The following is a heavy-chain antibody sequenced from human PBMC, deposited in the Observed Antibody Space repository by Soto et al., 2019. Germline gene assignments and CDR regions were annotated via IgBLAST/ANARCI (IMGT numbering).Heavy chain of an antibody. CDR3: ARHDEDSSASHYYYYYYGMDV. CDR1: GGSISSSSYY. CDR2: IYYSGST. D-gene: IGHD6-6*01. Sequence: SETLSLTCTVSGGSISSSSYYWGWHRPPQGKGLEWIGSIYYSGSTYSNPYLKSRATIAVDTTKNQFSLKLSSVTAADTAVYYCARHDEDSSASHYYYYYYGMDVWGQGTKVTVS. J-gene: IGHJ6*02. V-gene: IGHV4-39*01.